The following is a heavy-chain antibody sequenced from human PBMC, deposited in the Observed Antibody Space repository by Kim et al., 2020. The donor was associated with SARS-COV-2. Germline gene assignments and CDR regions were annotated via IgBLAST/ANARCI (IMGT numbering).Heavy chain of an antibody. CDR2: IYHSGST. J-gene: IGHJ4*02. Sequence: SETLSLTCAVYGGSISSSNWWSWVRQPPGKGLEWIGEIYHSGSTNYNPSLKSRVTISVDKSKNQFSLKLSSVTAADTAVYYCARRVRITIFGVVTYFDYWGQGTLVTVSS. CDR1: GGSISSSNW. CDR3: ARRVRITIFGVVTYFDY. V-gene: IGHV4-4*02. D-gene: IGHD3-3*01.